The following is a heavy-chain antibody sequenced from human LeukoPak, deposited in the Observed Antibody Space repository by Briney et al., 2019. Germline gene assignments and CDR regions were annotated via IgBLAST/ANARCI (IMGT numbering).Heavy chain of an antibody. CDR1: GFTFSSYS. V-gene: IGHV3-21*04. CDR3: ARVVAAMGGIDY. CDR2: ISSSSSYI. Sequence: GGSLRLSCAASGFTFSSYSMNWVRQAPGKGLEWVSSISSSSSYIYYADSVKGRFTISRDNSKNTLYLQMNSLRAEDTAVYYCARVVAAMGGIDYWGQGTLVTVSS. J-gene: IGHJ4*02. D-gene: IGHD2-21*02.